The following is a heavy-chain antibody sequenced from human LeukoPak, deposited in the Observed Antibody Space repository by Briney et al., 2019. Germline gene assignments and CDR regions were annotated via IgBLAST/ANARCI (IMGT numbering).Heavy chain of an antibody. J-gene: IGHJ4*02. Sequence: GGSLRLSCAASGFTFSSYSMNWVRQAPGKGLEWVSYISSSSSTIYYADSVKGRFTISRDNAKNSLYLQMNSLRAEDTAVYYCAKNPSYQGDSWGQGTLVTVSS. CDR3: AKNPSYQGDS. D-gene: IGHD3-16*02. CDR2: ISSSSSTI. CDR1: GFTFSSYS. V-gene: IGHV3-48*01.